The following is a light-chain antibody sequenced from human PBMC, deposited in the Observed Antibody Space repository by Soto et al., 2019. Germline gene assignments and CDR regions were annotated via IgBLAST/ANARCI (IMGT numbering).Light chain of an antibody. J-gene: IGKJ4*01. Sequence: EIVLTQSPATLSLSPGERATLSCRASQSVSSYLAWYQQRPGQAPRLLIYDASKRATGIPAKFSGSGSGTDFTLTISTLEPEDFAVYYCQQRSNWPPTFGGGTKVDIK. V-gene: IGKV3-11*01. CDR3: QQRSNWPPT. CDR1: QSVSSY. CDR2: DAS.